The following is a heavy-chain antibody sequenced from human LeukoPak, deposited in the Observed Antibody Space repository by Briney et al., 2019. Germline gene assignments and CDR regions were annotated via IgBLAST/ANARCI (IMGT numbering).Heavy chain of an antibody. CDR1: GFTFSSYG. CDR3: ARDIRDYYDSSGYWSDAFDI. Sequence: QSGRSLRLSCAASGFTFSSYGMHWVRQAPGKGLEWVEVIWYDGSNKYYADSVKGRFTISRDNSKNTLYLQMNSLRAEDTAVYYCARDIRDYYDSSGYWSDAFDIWGQGTMVTVSS. CDR2: IWYDGSNK. D-gene: IGHD3-22*01. V-gene: IGHV3-33*01. J-gene: IGHJ3*02.